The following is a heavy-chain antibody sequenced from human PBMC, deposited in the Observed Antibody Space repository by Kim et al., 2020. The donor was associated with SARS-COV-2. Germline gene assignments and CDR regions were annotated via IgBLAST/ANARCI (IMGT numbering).Heavy chain of an antibody. CDR2: ISYDGSNK. J-gene: IGHJ4*02. Sequence: GGSLRLSCAASGFTFSSYAMHWVRQAPGKGLEWVAVISYDGSNKYYADSVKGRFTISRDNSKNTLYLQMNSLRAEDTAVYYCARVLRYSDWLFTAGFDYWGQGTLVTVSS. D-gene: IGHD3-9*01. CDR3: ARVLRYSDWLFTAGFDY. CDR1: GFTFSSYA. V-gene: IGHV3-30*04.